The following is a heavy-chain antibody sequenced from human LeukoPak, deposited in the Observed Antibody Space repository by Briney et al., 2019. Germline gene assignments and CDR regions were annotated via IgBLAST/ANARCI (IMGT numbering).Heavy chain of an antibody. V-gene: IGHV4-59*12. J-gene: IGHJ4*02. D-gene: IGHD3-10*01. CDR2: IYDSVNT. CDR1: GGSISIFY. CDR3: ARAAGGYFDY. Sequence: SETLSLTCTVSGGSISIFYWSWIRQSPGKGLEWIGYIYDSVNTNYNPSLKSRVTMSVDTSKNQFSLKLSSVTAADTAVYYCARAAGGYFDYWGQGTLVTVSS.